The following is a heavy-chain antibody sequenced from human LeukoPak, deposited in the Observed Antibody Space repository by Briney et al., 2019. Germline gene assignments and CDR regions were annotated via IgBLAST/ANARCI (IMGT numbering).Heavy chain of an antibody. CDR3: AHSYYYGSGSYYNVWFDR. Sequence: ESGPTLVKPTQTLTLTCTFSGFSHDTSGVAVGWIRQSPGEALEWLALIYWDDDKHYSPSLKSRLTIIKDTPKNQVFLTMTNMDPVDTATYYCAHSYYYGSGSYYNVWFDRWGQGTLVTVSS. V-gene: IGHV2-5*02. CDR1: GFSHDTSGVA. J-gene: IGHJ5*02. CDR2: IYWDDDK. D-gene: IGHD3-10*01.